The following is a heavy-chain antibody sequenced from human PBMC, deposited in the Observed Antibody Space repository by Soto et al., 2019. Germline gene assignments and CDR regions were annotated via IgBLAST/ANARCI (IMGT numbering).Heavy chain of an antibody. D-gene: IGHD3-22*01. CDR1: GYRSANYW. CDR2: IYPGDSDT. J-gene: IGHJ6*02. Sequence: ESLKSSCKGSGYRSANYWVNWVRQMPGRGLEWMGVIYPGDSDTRYSPSFQGQVTISVDKSINTAYLQWSSLTASDTAMYYCAINYYDSNGFSFYYPMDVWGQGTAVPVSS. CDR3: AINYYDSNGFSFYYPMDV. V-gene: IGHV5-51*01.